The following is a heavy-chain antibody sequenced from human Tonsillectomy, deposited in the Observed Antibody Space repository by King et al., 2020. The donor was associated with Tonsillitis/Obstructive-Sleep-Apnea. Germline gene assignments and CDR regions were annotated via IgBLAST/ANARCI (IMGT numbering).Heavy chain of an antibody. CDR3: ASSQDEYGSSYSYYYYMDV. J-gene: IGHJ6*03. Sequence: VQLVESGAEVKKPGASVKVSCTASGYTFTSYGISWVRQAPGQGLEWMGWISAYNGNTNYAQKLQGRVTMTTDTSTSTAYMELRSLRSDDTAVYYCASSQDEYGSSYSYYYYMDVWGKGTTVTVSS. D-gene: IGHD6-6*01. CDR1: GYTFTSYG. CDR2: ISAYNGNT. V-gene: IGHV1-18*01.